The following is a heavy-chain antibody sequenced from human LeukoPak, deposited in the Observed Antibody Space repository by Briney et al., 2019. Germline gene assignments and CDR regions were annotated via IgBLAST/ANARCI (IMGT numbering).Heavy chain of an antibody. D-gene: IGHD4-17*01. CDR1: GFTFSSYS. V-gene: IGHV3-21*01. CDR2: ISSSSSYI. CDR3: AKEGTVTFDY. J-gene: IGHJ4*02. Sequence: GRSLRLSCAASGFTFSSYSMNWVRQAPGKGLEWVSSISSSSSYIYYADSVKGRFTISRDNAKNSLYLQMNSLRAEDTAVYYCAKEGTVTFDYWGQGTLVTVSS.